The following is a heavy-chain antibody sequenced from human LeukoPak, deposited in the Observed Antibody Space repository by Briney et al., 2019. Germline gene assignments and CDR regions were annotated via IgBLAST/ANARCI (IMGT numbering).Heavy chain of an antibody. CDR2: IIPIFGTA. CDR3: ARDRYYYDSSGLGFYY. V-gene: IGHV1-69*05. J-gene: IGHJ4*02. D-gene: IGHD3-22*01. Sequence: SVKVSCKASGGTFSSYAISWVRQAPGQGLEWMGRIIPIFGTANYAQKFQGRVTITTDESTSQAYMELSSLRSEDTAVYYCARDRYYYDSSGLGFYYWGQGTLVTVSS. CDR1: GGTFSSYA.